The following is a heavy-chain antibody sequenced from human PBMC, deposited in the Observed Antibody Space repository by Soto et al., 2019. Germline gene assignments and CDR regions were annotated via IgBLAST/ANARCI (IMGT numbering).Heavy chain of an antibody. J-gene: IGHJ4*01. CDR3: AKNPRMSATYFDF. D-gene: IGHD1-1*01. Sequence: GSLRLSCAASGFTFSSIAMSWVRQAAGKGLEWVSAISGSGGSTYYADSVKGRFTISRDKSKNTLYLQMNILRAEDTAIYYCAKNPRMSATYFDFWGHGAQVTVSS. CDR1: GFTFSSIA. CDR2: ISGSGGST. V-gene: IGHV3-23*01.